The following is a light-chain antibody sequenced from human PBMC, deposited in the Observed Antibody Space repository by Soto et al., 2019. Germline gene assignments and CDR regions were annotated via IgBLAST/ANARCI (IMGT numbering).Light chain of an antibody. Sequence: QSSLTQPASGSPSPGQSLTISCTGTSSVVGRYNYVSWYQQHPGKAPRLLIYDVTNRPSGVSNRFSGSKSGNTASLTISGLQAEDEADFYCSSYTTSATYVFGTGTKVTVL. V-gene: IGLV2-14*01. CDR1: SSVVGRYNY. J-gene: IGLJ1*01. CDR3: SSYTTSATYV. CDR2: DVT.